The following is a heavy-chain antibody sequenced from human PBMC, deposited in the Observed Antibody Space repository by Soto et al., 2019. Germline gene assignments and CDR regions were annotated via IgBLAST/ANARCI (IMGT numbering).Heavy chain of an antibody. V-gene: IGHV3-23*01. CDR3: AKDYYYGSGSINWFDP. Sequence: GGSLRLSCAASGFTFSSYAMSWVRQAPGKGLEWVSAISGSGGSTYYADSVKGRFTISRDNSKNTLYLQMNSLRAEDTAVYYCAKDYYYGSGSINWFDPWGQGTLVTVSS. CDR1: GFTFSSYA. J-gene: IGHJ5*02. D-gene: IGHD3-10*01. CDR2: ISGSGGST.